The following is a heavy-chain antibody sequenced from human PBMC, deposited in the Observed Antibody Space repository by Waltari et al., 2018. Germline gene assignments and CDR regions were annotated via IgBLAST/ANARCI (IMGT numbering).Heavy chain of an antibody. V-gene: IGHV3-30-3*01. D-gene: IGHD2-15*01. CDR3: AREGYTSGRAGNFDY. CDR1: RSAFNNDI. CDR2: MSFDCYSN. Sequence: LVESGGDVVQSGRSLRLSCTSSRSAFNNDIMHWFRQAPGKGLEWVSAMSFDCYSNYDSDSVRGRFTIARDDSLKTVYLQLDSLRLEDTAIYYCAREGYTSGRAGNFDYWGQGTLVTVSS. J-gene: IGHJ4*02.